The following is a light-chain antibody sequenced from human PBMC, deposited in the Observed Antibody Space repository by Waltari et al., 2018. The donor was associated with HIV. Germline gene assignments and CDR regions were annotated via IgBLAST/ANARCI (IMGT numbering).Light chain of an antibody. J-gene: IGKJ1*01. Sequence: DIVMTQSPDSLAVSLGERATINCKSSQSVLYSFTDNNYLAWYQQKPGQPPKLLIYWAYTRESGVPDRFSGSGSGTDFALTISSLQPEDEAVYYCQQYYSTPWTFGQGTKVEIK. V-gene: IGKV4-1*01. CDR1: QSVLYSFTDNNY. CDR3: QQYYSTPWT. CDR2: WAY.